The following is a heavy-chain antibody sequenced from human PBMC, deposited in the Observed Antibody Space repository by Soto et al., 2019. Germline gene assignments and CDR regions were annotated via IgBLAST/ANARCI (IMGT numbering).Heavy chain of an antibody. J-gene: IGHJ4*02. D-gene: IGHD3-22*01. Sequence: QIQLVQSGGEVKKPGASVKVSFKASGYTVRSYGISWVRYDPGPGLEWVGWISAYNGDTHYAPNFQDRITLTTDTSTDTAYMELRSLRLDDTAVYYCARDWSRYYDNSGLIWFYWGQGSLVTVSS. CDR3: ARDWSRYYDNSGLIWFY. V-gene: IGHV1-18*04. CDR1: GYTVRSYG. CDR2: ISAYNGDT.